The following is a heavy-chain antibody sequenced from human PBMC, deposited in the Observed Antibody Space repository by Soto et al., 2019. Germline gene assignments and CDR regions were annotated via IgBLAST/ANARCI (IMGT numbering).Heavy chain of an antibody. D-gene: IGHD3-3*02. J-gene: IGHJ6*02. V-gene: IGHV4-30-4*01. Sequence: SETLSLTCTVSGGSISSGDYYWSWIRQPPGKGLEWIGYIYYSGSTYYNPSLKSRVTISVDTSKNQFSLKLSSVTAADTAVYYCAREVVIFGVVYNGMDVWGQGTTVTVSS. CDR1: GGSISSGDYY. CDR3: AREVVIFGVVYNGMDV. CDR2: IYYSGST.